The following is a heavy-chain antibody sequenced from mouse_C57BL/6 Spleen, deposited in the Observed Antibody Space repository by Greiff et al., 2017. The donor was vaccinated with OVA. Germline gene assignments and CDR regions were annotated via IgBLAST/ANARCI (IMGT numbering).Heavy chain of an antibody. Sequence: EESGPGLVKPSQSLSLTCSVTGYSITSGYYWNWIRQFPGNKLEWMGYISYDGSNNYNPSLKNRISITRDTSKNQFFLKLNSVTTEDTATYYCARRYYSNYDWYFDVWGTGTTVTVSS. CDR1: GYSITSGYY. CDR2: ISYDGSN. D-gene: IGHD2-5*01. CDR3: ARRYYSNYDWYFDV. J-gene: IGHJ1*03. V-gene: IGHV3-6*01.